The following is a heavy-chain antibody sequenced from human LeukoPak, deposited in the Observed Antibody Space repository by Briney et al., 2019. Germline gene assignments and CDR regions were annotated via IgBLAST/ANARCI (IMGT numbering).Heavy chain of an antibody. CDR2: ISSSSSYI. CDR3: AREVTPRNFDP. V-gene: IGHV3-21*01. D-gene: IGHD3-10*01. CDR1: GFTFGSYG. Sequence: GGTLRLSCAASGFTFGSYGMSWVRQAPGKGLEWVSSISSSSSYIYYADSVKGRFTISRDNAKNSLYLQMNSLRAEDTAVYYCAREVTPRNFDPWGQETLVTVSS. J-gene: IGHJ5*02.